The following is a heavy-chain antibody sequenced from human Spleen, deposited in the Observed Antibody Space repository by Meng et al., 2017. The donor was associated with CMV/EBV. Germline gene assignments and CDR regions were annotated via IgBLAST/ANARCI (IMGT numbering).Heavy chain of an antibody. J-gene: IGHJ4*02. CDR1: GFTVSGNY. V-gene: IGHV3-23*01. Sequence: GGSLRLSCAASGFTVSGNYMSWVRQAPGEGLEWVSAISGSGGRTYYADSVMGRFTISRDNSKNTLYLQVNSLRAEDTAVYFCAKGSVTDGYFDYWGQGTLVTVSS. D-gene: IGHD3-16*02. CDR3: AKGSVTDGYFDY. CDR2: ISGSGGRT.